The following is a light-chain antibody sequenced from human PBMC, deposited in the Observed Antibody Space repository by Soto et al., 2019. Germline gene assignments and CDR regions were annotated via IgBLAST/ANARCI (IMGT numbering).Light chain of an antibody. CDR1: QSVSSN. CDR2: GAS. J-gene: IGKJ1*01. CDR3: QQYNNWPPKT. V-gene: IGKV3-15*01. Sequence: EIVMTQSPATLSVSPGERATLSCRASQSVSSNLAWYQQKPGQAPRLLIYGASTRATGIPARFSGSGSGTEFTLTISSLQSEDLAVYSCQQYNNWPPKTFGQGTKV.